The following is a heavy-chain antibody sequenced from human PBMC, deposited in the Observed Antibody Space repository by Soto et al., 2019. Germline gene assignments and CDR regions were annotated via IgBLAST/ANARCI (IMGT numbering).Heavy chain of an antibody. CDR2: ISGSGGST. V-gene: IGHV3-23*01. J-gene: IGHJ4*02. CDR1: GFTFSSYA. D-gene: IGHD3-10*01. CDR3: ANHLGVGELSN. Sequence: EVQLLESGGGLVQPGGSLRLSCAASGFTFSSYAMSWVRQAPGKGLEWVSAISGSGGSTYYADSVKGRFTISRDNSMNTLYLQMNSLRAWDTAVYYCANHLGVGELSNWGQGTLVTVSS.